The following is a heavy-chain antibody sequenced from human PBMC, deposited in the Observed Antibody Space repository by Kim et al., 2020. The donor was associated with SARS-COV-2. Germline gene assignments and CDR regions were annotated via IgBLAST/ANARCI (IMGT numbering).Heavy chain of an antibody. Sequence: SETLSLTCAVYGGSFSGYYWSWIRQPPGKGLEWIGEINHSGSTNYNPSLKSRVTISVDTSKNQFSLKLSSVTAADTAVYYCARGSVVRGVIISTKYYYYDMDVWGQGTRVTVSS. CDR2: INHSGST. V-gene: IGHV4-34*01. D-gene: IGHD3-10*01. J-gene: IGHJ6*02. CDR3: ARGSVVRGVIISTKYYYYDMDV. CDR1: GGSFSGYY.